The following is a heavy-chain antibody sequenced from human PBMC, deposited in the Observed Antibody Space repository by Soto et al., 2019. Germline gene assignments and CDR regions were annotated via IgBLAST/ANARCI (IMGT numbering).Heavy chain of an antibody. D-gene: IGHD3-22*01. CDR3: ARDSTSSGYRRKLWYYGMDV. J-gene: IGHJ6*02. Sequence: PGGSLRLSCAASGFTFSSYGMHWVRQAPGKGLEWVAVISYDGSNKYYADSVKGRFTISRDNSKNTLYLQMNSLRAEDTAVYYCARDSTSSGYRRKLWYYGMDVWGHGTTVTVSS. V-gene: IGHV3-30*03. CDR1: GFTFSSYG. CDR2: ISYDGSNK.